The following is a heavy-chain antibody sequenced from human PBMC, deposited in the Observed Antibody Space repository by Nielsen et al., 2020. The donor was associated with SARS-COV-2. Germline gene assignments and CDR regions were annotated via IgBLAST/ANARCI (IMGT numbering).Heavy chain of an antibody. J-gene: IGHJ2*01. D-gene: IGHD4-17*01. CDR1: GYTFTSYG. Sequence: ASVKVSCKASGYTFTSYGISWVRQAPGQGLEWMGWISAYNGNTNYAQKLQGRVTMTRDTSTSTVYMELSSLRSEDTAVYYCARTYGDYDNHWYFDLWGRGTLVTVSS. V-gene: IGHV1-18*01. CDR2: ISAYNGNT. CDR3: ARTYGDYDNHWYFDL.